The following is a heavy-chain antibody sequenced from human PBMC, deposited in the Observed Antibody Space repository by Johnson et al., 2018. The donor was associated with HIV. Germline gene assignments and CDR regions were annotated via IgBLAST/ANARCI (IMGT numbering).Heavy chain of an antibody. Sequence: MQLVESGGGLVQPGGSLTLSCTASGFPFSSSWMSWVRQAPGKGLEWVANIKEDGSEKDYVDSVKGRFTISRDNPKNSLYLQMNSLRAEDTAVYYCARDCSSWRHAFDIWGQGTMVTVSS. D-gene: IGHD6-13*01. CDR1: GFPFSSSW. V-gene: IGHV3-7*05. J-gene: IGHJ3*02. CDR2: IKEDGSEK. CDR3: ARDCSSWRHAFDI.